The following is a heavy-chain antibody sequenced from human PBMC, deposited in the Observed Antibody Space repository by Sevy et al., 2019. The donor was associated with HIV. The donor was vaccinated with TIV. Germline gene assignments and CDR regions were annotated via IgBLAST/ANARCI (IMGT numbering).Heavy chain of an antibody. CDR2: INPSGGST. CDR1: GYTFTSYY. V-gene: IGHV1-46*01. CDR3: ARGRGGGLGYYYYGMDV. D-gene: IGHD7-27*01. J-gene: IGHJ6*02. Sequence: ASVKVSCKASGYTFTSYYMHWVRQAPGQGLEWMGIINPSGGSTSYAQKFQGRVTMTRDTSTNTVYMELSSLRSEDTAVYYCARGRGGGLGYYYYGMDVWGQGTTVTVSS.